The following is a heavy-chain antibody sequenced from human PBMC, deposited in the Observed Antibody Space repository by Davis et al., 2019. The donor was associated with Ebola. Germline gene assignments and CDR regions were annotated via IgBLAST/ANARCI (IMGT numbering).Heavy chain of an antibody. CDR2: ISSSSSYI. Sequence: GGSLRLSCAASGFTFSSYSMNWVRQAPGKGLEWVSSISSSSSYIYYADSLKGRFTVSRDNAKKSLYLQMNGLRAEDTAVYYCVRDWYFDLWGRGTLVTVSS. CDR1: GFTFSSYS. J-gene: IGHJ2*01. V-gene: IGHV3-21*01. CDR3: VRDWYFDL.